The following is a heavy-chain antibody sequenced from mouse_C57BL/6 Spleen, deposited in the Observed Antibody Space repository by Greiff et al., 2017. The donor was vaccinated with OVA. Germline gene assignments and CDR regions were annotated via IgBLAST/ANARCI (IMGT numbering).Heavy chain of an antibody. CDR1: GYTFTSYW. V-gene: IGHV1-61*01. J-gene: IGHJ2*01. CDR2: IYPSDSET. CDR3: ARGGSFDY. Sequence: VQLQQSGAELVRPGSSVKLSCKASGYTFTSYWMDWVKQRPGQGLEWIGNIYPSDSETHYNQKFKDKATLTVDKSSSTAYMQLSSLTSEDSAVYFCARGGSFDYWGQGTTLTVSS.